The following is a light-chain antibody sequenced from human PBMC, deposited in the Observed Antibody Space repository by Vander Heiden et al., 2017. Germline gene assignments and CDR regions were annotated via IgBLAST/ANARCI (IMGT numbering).Light chain of an antibody. CDR3: QQRDSTPYT. V-gene: IGKV1-39*01. CDR2: AAS. Sequence: DIQMTQSPSSLSASVGDRVTITCRANQSIYSYLNWYQQKSGKGPKVLIYAASSLQSGVPSRFSGSGSVRDFTLTITSLQLEDFATYYCQQRDSTPYTFGHGTKMEIK. CDR1: QSIYSY. J-gene: IGKJ2*01.